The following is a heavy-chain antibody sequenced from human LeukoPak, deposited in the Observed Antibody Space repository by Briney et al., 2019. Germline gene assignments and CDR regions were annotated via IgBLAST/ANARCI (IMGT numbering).Heavy chain of an antibody. CDR1: GFTFSSYS. CDR3: AKARNYYDSSGYYDY. Sequence: GGSLRLSCAASGFTFSSYSMNWVRQAPGKGLEWVSSISSSSSYIYYADSVKGRFTISRDNSKNTLYLQMNSLRAEDTAVYYCAKARNYYDSSGYYDYWGQGTLVTVSS. J-gene: IGHJ4*02. D-gene: IGHD3-22*01. V-gene: IGHV3-21*04. CDR2: ISSSSSYI.